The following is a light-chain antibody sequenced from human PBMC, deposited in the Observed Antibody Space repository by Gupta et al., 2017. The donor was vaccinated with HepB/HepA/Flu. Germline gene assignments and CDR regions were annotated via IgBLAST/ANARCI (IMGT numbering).Light chain of an antibody. CDR3: QSYDISLSGVV. Sequence: QSMLTQPPSVSGAPGQRVTISCTGSSSNIGAGFDVHWYQHLPGTAPKLLIYANSNRPSGVPDRFSGSKSGTSASLAITGLQAEDEADYYCQSYDISLSGVVFGGGTKLTVL. CDR2: ANS. CDR1: SSNIGAGFD. J-gene: IGLJ2*01. V-gene: IGLV1-40*01.